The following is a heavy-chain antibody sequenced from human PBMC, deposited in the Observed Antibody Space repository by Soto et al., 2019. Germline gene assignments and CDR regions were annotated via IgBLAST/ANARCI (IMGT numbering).Heavy chain of an antibody. CDR2: INGRDGAI. CDR3: ARDNLWAFDY. Sequence: GGSLRLSCAASGFSFSVYSMNWVRQAPGKGLEWVSYINGRDGAINYVDSVKGRFTISIDIAKNSLYLQMNSLRDEDTAVYFCARDNLWAFDYRRQ. J-gene: IGHJ4*02. D-gene: IGHD3-10*01. CDR1: GFSFSVYS. V-gene: IGHV3-48*02.